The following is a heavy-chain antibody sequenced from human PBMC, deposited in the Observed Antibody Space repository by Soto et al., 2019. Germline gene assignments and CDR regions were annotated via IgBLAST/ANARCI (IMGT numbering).Heavy chain of an antibody. CDR1: GFTFSSYS. CDR3: ATIAAAGTEYFQH. Sequence: GGSLRLSCAASGFTFSSYSMNWVRQAPGKGLEWVSSISSSSSYIYYADSVKGRFTISRDNAKNSLYLQMNSLRAEDTAVYYCATIAAAGTEYFQHWGQGTLVTVSS. D-gene: IGHD6-13*01. V-gene: IGHV3-21*01. CDR2: ISSSSSYI. J-gene: IGHJ1*01.